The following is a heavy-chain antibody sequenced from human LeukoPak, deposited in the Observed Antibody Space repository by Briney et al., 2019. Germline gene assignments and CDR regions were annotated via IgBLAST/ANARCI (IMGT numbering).Heavy chain of an antibody. Sequence: GGSLRLSCAASGFTFSYYGMHWVRQAPGRGLEWVAFIRYDGSNKYCADPVKGRFTISRDNSKNTLYLQMNSLRAEDTAVYYCAKARGYCSSTSCFRPFDYWGQGTLVTVSS. CDR3: AKARGYCSSTSCFRPFDY. V-gene: IGHV3-30*02. CDR2: IRYDGSNK. D-gene: IGHD2-2*01. J-gene: IGHJ4*02. CDR1: GFTFSYYG.